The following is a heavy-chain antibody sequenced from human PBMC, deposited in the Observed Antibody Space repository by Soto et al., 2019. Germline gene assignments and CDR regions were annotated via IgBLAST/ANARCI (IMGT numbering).Heavy chain of an antibody. CDR1: GGSISSYY. D-gene: IGHD5-12*01. CDR2: IYYSGST. CDR3: ARSGTTGQWLRLSKKPNYYGMDV. J-gene: IGHJ6*02. V-gene: IGHV4-59*01. Sequence: PSENLSLTCTVSGGSISSYYWSWILQPPGKGLEWIGYIYYSGSTNYNPSLKSRVTISVDTSKNQFSLKLSSVTAADTAVYYCARSGTTGQWLRLSKKPNYYGMDVWGQGTTVTVSS.